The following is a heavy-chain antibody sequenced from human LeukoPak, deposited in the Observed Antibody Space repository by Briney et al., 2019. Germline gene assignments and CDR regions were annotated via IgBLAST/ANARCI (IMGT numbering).Heavy chain of an antibody. CDR1: GYSFTSYW. J-gene: IGHJ3*01. CDR3: ARPNITSYYDSRGYDAFDV. Sequence: GESPMIPCRGSGYSFTSYWIGWVRQMPAKSLEWMGIIYPADSDTRYSPSFQGQVTISADKSVRTAYLQWSSLKASDTAMYYCARPNITSYYDSRGYDAFDVWGQGTMVTVSS. V-gene: IGHV5-51*01. CDR2: IYPADSDT. D-gene: IGHD3-22*01.